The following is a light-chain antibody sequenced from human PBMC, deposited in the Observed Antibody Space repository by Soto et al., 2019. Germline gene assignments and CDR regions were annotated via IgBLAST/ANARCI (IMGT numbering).Light chain of an antibody. CDR1: QAISTW. Sequence: DIQMTQSPSSVSASVGDRVTITCRARQAISTWLAWYQQNPGKAPTLLIYAASNLQTGDPSRFSGRGSGTDFALTISSLQPEDFATYYCQQANSFPRTFGQGTKVEIK. V-gene: IGKV1-12*01. J-gene: IGKJ1*01. CDR2: AAS. CDR3: QQANSFPRT.